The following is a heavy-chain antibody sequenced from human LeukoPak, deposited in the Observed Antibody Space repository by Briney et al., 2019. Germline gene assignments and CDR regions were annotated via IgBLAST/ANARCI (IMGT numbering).Heavy chain of an antibody. CDR1: GASISSYH. J-gene: IGHJ4*02. D-gene: IGHD5-24*01. Sequence: PSETLSLTCTVSGASISSYHWSWIRQPPGKGLEWIGYMYNSGNTNYNPSLKSRVTMSLDTSKNQSSLKLSSVTAADTAIYYCARKDGDYWGQGTLVIVSS. CDR3: ARKDGDY. CDR2: MYNSGNT. V-gene: IGHV4-59*01.